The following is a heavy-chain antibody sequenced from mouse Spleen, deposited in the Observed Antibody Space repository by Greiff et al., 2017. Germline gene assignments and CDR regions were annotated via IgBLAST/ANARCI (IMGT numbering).Heavy chain of an antibody. CDR1: GYSFTSYY. V-gene: IGHV1-66*01. J-gene: IGHJ4*01. CDR3: ARGYGSSYGYAMDY. D-gene: IGHD1-1*01. CDR2: IYPGSGNT. Sequence: QVQLKQSGPELVKPGASVKISCKASGYSFTSYYIHWVKQRPGQGLEWIGWIYPGSGNTKYNEKFKGKATLTADTSSSTAYMQLSSLTSEDSAVYYCARGYGSSYGYAMDYWGQGTSVTVSS.